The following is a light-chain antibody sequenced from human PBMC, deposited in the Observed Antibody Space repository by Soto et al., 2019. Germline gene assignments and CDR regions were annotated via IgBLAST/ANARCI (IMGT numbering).Light chain of an antibody. V-gene: IGLV2-23*03. CDR2: EGS. Sequence: QSALTQPASVSGSPGQSITISCTGTSSDVGSYNLVSWYQQHPGKAPKLMIYEGSKRPSGVSNRFSGSKSGITASLTISGLQAEDEADYYCCSYAGSSTFGVVFGGGTKLTVL. CDR3: CSYAGSSTFGVV. CDR1: SSDVGSYNL. J-gene: IGLJ2*01.